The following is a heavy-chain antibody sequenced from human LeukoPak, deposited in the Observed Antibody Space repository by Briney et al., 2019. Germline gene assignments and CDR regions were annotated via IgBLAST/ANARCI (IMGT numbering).Heavy chain of an antibody. CDR3: ARDQTPFY. J-gene: IGHJ4*02. V-gene: IGHV3-7*01. Sequence: PGGSLRLSCAASGFTFSSYWMSWVRQAPGKGLEWVANIKQDGSEKYYVDSVKGRFTISRDNAKSSMWPQMNSLRDEDTAVYYCARDQTPFYWGQGSLVTVSS. CDR2: IKQDGSEK. CDR1: GFTFSSYW. D-gene: IGHD2-15*01.